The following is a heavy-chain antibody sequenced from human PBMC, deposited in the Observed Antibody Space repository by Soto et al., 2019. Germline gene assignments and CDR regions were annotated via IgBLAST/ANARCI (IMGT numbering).Heavy chain of an antibody. V-gene: IGHV6-1*01. J-gene: IGHJ5*01. CDR3: VRLIGNSWLDF. Sequence: SQTLSLTCAISGDSVSSNSVTWNWIRQSPSRGLEWLGRTYYRSKWYNDYAESVKSRITINPDTSKNQFSLHLNSVTPEDTAVYYCVRLIGNSWLDFWGQGTLVTVS. CDR1: GDSVSSNSVT. D-gene: IGHD1-26*01. CDR2: TYYRSKWYN.